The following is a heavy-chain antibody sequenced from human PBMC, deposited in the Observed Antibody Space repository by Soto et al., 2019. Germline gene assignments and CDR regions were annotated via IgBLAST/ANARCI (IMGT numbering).Heavy chain of an antibody. CDR2: ISAYNGNT. J-gene: IGHJ6*02. CDR1: GYTFTSYG. CDR3: ARVHQLLYLGYYYYGMDV. D-gene: IGHD2-2*02. Sequence: ASVKVSFKASGYTFTSYGISWVRQAPGQGLEWMGWISAYNGNTNYAQKLQGRVTMTTDTSTSTAYMELRSLRSDDTAVYYCARVHQLLYLGYYYYGMDVWGQGTTVTVSS. V-gene: IGHV1-18*04.